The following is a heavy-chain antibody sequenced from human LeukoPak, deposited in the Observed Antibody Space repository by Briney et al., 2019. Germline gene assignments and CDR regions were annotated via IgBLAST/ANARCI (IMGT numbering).Heavy chain of an antibody. CDR3: ARHMKIAAAGREYYYYYGMDV. J-gene: IGHJ6*02. D-gene: IGHD6-13*01. V-gene: IGHV5-51*01. CDR1: GYRFTSDW. Sequence: ESLKISCKGSGYRFTSDWIGWVRQMPGKGLEWMGSIYPGDSDTRYSPSFQGQVTISADKSISTAYLQWSSLKASDTAMYYCARHMKIAAAGREYYYYYGMDVWGQGTTVTVSS. CDR2: IYPGDSDT.